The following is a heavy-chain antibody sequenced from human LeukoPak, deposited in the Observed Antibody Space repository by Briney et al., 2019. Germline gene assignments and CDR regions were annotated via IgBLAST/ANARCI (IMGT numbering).Heavy chain of an antibody. CDR1: GGSISSSGYS. CDR2: MYYSGSA. Sequence: SETLSLTCAVSGGSISSSGYSWTWIRQPPGKGLQWIAYMYYSGSAYYNPSLKSRVTISVDTSKNQFSLKLSPVTAADTAVYYCARESNYYGSGTGWFDPWGQGTLVTVSS. CDR3: ARESNYYGSGTGWFDP. J-gene: IGHJ5*02. D-gene: IGHD3-10*01. V-gene: IGHV4-30-4*07.